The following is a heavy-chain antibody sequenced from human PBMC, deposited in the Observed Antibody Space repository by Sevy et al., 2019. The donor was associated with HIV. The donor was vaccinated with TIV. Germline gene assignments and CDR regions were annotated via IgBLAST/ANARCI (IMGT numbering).Heavy chain of an antibody. V-gene: IGHV3-30-3*01. CDR2: ISYDGSNK. D-gene: IGHD3-22*01. J-gene: IGHJ4*02. CDR3: ARPYDSNYFDY. CDR1: GFTFSSYA. Sequence: GSLRLSCAASGFTFSSYAMHWVRQAPGKGLEWVAVISYDGSNKYYADSVKGRFTISRDNSKNTLYLQMNSLRAEDTAVYYCARPYDSNYFDYWGQGTLVTVSS.